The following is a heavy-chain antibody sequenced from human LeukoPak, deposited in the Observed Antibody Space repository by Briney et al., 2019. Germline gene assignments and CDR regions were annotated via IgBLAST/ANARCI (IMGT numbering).Heavy chain of an antibody. Sequence: GGSLRLSCAASGFTFCSYSMNWVRQSPGKGLEWVSSISRSSSYIYYADSVKGRFTISRDNAKNSRYLQMNSLRAEDTAVYYCARNYGSGSYYGHYGMDVWGKGTTVTVSS. CDR1: GFTFCSYS. CDR3: ARNYGSGSYYGHYGMDV. J-gene: IGHJ6*04. CDR2: ISRSSSYI. V-gene: IGHV3-21*01. D-gene: IGHD3-10*01.